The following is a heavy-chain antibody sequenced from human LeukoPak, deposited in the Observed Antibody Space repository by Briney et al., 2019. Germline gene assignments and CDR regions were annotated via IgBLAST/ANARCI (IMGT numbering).Heavy chain of an antibody. Sequence: GESLKISCKGSGYSFTSYWIGWVRQMPGKGLEWMGIIYAGDSDTRYSPSFQGQVTMSVDKSINTAYLQWSSLKASDSAIYFCARELPGSYGELLAFDFWGPGTLVTVSS. CDR2: IYAGDSDT. CDR1: GYSFTSYW. V-gene: IGHV5-51*01. J-gene: IGHJ4*02. D-gene: IGHD1-26*01. CDR3: ARELPGSYGELLAFDF.